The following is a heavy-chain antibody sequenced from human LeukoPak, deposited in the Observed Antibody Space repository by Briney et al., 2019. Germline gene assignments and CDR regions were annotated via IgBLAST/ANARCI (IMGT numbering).Heavy chain of an antibody. CDR2: ISGSGGST. J-gene: IGHJ5*02. CDR3: AKVNDYIWGSYRHIWFDP. CDR1: GFTFSSYA. Sequence: GGSLRLSCAASGFTFSSYAMSWVRQAPGKGLEWVSAISGSGGSTYYADSVKGRFTISRDNSKNTLYLQMNSLRAEDTAVYYCAKVNDYIWGSYRHIWFDPWGQGTLVTVSS. D-gene: IGHD3-16*02. V-gene: IGHV3-23*01.